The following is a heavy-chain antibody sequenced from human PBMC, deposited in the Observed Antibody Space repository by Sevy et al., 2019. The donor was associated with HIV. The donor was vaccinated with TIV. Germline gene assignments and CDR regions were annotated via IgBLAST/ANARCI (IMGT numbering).Heavy chain of an antibody. CDR2: INSRSSTI. V-gene: IGHV3-48*01. CDR3: ARGPSFLVVSDAPVDY. Sequence: GGSLRLSCVASGFTFSTNSMNWVRQAPGKGLEWVSYINSRSSTIHYADSVKGRFTILRDNAQNSLYLQMNSLSGEDTAVYYCARGPSFLVVSDAPVDYWGQGTLVTVSS. CDR1: GFTFSTNS. D-gene: IGHD2-8*02. J-gene: IGHJ4*02.